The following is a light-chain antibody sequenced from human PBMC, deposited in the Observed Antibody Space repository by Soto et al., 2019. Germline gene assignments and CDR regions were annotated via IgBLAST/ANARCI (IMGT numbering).Light chain of an antibody. CDR3: QQLFDSPIT. Sequence: DIQLTQSPSFLSSSVGESVTITCRASQGISTSLAWYQVKPGKAPKLLIYAASTLESGVPSRFSATVSGTEFSLTITSLQPEDVATYYCQQLFDSPITLGQGTRLEIK. CDR1: QGISTS. V-gene: IGKV1-9*01. CDR2: AAS. J-gene: IGKJ5*01.